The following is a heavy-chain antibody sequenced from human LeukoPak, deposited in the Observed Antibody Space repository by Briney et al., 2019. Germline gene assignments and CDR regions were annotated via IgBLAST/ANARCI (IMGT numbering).Heavy chain of an antibody. CDR2: ISSSSSTI. CDR1: GFTFSSYS. Sequence: AGGSLRLSCAASGFTFSSYSMNWVRQAPGKGLEWVSYISSSSSTIYYADSVKGRFTISRDNAKNSLYLQMNSLRAEDTAVYYCARASPYYDFWSGYYTKGGRRYFDYWGQGTLVTVSS. CDR3: ARASPYYDFWSGYYTKGGRRYFDY. V-gene: IGHV3-48*01. D-gene: IGHD3-3*01. J-gene: IGHJ4*02.